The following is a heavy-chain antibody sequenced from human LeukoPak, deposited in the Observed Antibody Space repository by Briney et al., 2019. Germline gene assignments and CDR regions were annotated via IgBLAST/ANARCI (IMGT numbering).Heavy chain of an antibody. CDR2: IKQDGSEK. V-gene: IGHV3-7*01. CDR1: GFTFSSYW. Sequence: QTGGSLRLSCAASGFTFSSYWMSWVRQAPGKGLEWVANIKQDGSEKYYVDSVKGRFTISRDNAKNSLYLQMNSLRAEDTAVFYCARDWGGRSAVAGTFDYWGQGTLVTVSS. CDR3: ARDWGGRSAVAGTFDY. D-gene: IGHD6-19*01. J-gene: IGHJ4*02.